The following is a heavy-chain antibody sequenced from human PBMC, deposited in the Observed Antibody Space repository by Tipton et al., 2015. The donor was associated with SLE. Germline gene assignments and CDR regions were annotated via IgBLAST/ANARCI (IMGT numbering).Heavy chain of an antibody. CDR2: INSDGSST. J-gene: IGHJ6*02. Sequence: SLRLSCAASGFTFADHGMSWVRQVPGKGLEWISRINSDGSSTSYADSVKGRFTISRDNAKNTLYLQMNSLRAEDTAVYYCASVLEYSSSFNLYYYYGMDVWGQGTTVTVSS. V-gene: IGHV3-74*01. CDR3: ASVLEYSSSFNLYYYYGMDV. CDR1: GFTFADHG. D-gene: IGHD6-6*01.